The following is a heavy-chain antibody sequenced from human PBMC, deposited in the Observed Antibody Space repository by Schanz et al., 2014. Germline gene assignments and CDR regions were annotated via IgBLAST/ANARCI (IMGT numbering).Heavy chain of an antibody. V-gene: IGHV3-66*03. CDR3: TRDRGALVTHNDALNL. Sequence: VQLVESGGGLIQPGGSLRLSCAASGYTVSSNYMSWVRQAPGKGLEWVSVIYNGGGGRTYYADSVKGRFTISSDNSKNTVYLQMDSLRSEDTAVYYCTRDRGALVTHNDALNLWGQGTMVSVSS. CDR2: IYNGGGGRT. D-gene: IGHD2-8*02. J-gene: IGHJ3*01. CDR1: GYTVSSNY.